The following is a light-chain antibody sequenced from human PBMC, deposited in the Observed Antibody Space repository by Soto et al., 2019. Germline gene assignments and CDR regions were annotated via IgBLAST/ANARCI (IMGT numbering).Light chain of an antibody. CDR2: EVN. Sequence: QSALTQPPSASGSPGQSVTISCTGTSSDVGAYNYVSWYQQHPGKAPTLMIYEVNKRPSGVPDRFFGSKSGNTASLTVSGLQAEDEAEYYCSSYAGTYIHVVFGGGTKLTV. CDR1: SSDVGAYNY. CDR3: SSYAGTYIHVV. V-gene: IGLV2-8*01. J-gene: IGLJ2*01.